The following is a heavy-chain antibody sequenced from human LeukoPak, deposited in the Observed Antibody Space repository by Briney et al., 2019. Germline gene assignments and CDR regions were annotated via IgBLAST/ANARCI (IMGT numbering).Heavy chain of an antibody. CDR1: GGSISSYY. Sequence: PSETLSLTCTVSGGSISSYYWSWIRQPPGKGLEWIGYIYYSGSTNYNPSLKSRVTISVDTSKNQFSLKLGSVTAADTAVYYCARANYARDIDYWGQGTLVTVSS. V-gene: IGHV4-59*01. CDR2: IYYSGST. CDR3: ARANYARDIDY. J-gene: IGHJ4*02. D-gene: IGHD2-2*01.